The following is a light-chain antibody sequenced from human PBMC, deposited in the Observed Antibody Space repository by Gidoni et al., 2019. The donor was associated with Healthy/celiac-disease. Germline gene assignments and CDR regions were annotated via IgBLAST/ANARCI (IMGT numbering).Light chain of an antibody. CDR3: QQHGSSPQT. Sequence: EIVLTQSPGTLSLSPGERATLSCRASQSVSSSYLAWYQQKPGQAPRLLIYGASSRATGIPDRLSGSGSGTDFTLTISRLEPEDFAVYYCQQHGSSPQTFGQGTKLEIK. V-gene: IGKV3-20*01. J-gene: IGKJ2*01. CDR1: QSVSSSY. CDR2: GAS.